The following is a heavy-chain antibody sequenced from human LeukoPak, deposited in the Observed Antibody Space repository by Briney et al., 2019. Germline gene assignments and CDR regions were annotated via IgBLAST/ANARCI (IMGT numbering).Heavy chain of an antibody. CDR2: INAGNGNT. D-gene: IGHD4-17*01. CDR3: ASGPPDYVDAFDI. V-gene: IGHV1-3*01. J-gene: IGHJ3*02. CDR1: GYTFTSYA. Sequence: ASVKVSCKASGYTFTSYAMHWVRQAPGQRPEWMGWINAGNGNTKYSQKFQGRVTITRDTSASTAYTELSSLRSEDTAVYYCASGPPDYVDAFDIWGQGTMVTVSS.